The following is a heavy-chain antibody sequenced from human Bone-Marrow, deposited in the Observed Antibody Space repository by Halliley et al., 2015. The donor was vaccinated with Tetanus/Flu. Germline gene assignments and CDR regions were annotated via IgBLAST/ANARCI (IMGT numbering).Heavy chain of an antibody. Sequence: RIFTYTGNTNYAERLQDRVPMTTDTSTRTVYVELTSLRSDDTAVYFCARGFHESSPYDAFPFWGQGTMVTVSS. D-gene: IGHD3-22*01. CDR3: ARGFHESSPYDAFPF. J-gene: IGHJ3*01. V-gene: IGHV1-18*01. CDR2: IFTYTGNT.